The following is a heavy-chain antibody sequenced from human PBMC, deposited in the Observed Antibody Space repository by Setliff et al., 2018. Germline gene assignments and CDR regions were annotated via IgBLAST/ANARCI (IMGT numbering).Heavy chain of an antibody. CDR1: GYTLSKYY. CDR3: VREGVDRRSSTDYRYYMDV. J-gene: IGHJ6*03. CDR2: INPSGGLT. V-gene: IGHV1-46*01. Sequence: ASVKVSCKASGYTLSKYYMHWVRQAPGQGLEWMGIINPSGGLTKYAQKFQGRVTMTSDTSTNTVYLEVSSPRSEDTAVYYCVREGVDRRSSTDYRYYMDVWGKGTTVTVSS. D-gene: IGHD6-6*01.